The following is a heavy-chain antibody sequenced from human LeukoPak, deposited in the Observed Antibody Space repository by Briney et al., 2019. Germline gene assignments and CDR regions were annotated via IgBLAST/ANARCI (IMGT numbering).Heavy chain of an antibody. Sequence: GGSLRLSCAASGFTFSSYAMNWVRQAQGKGLEWVSAISGSGGSTYYADSVKGRFTISRDNSKNTLYLQMNSLRAEDTAVYYCAKSEVATIPIWFDPWGQGTLVTVSS. J-gene: IGHJ5*02. CDR1: GFTFSSYA. V-gene: IGHV3-23*01. D-gene: IGHD5-24*01. CDR3: AKSEVATIPIWFDP. CDR2: ISGSGGST.